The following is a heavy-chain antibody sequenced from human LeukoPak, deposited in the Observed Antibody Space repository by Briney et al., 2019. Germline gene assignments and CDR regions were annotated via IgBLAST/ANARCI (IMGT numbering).Heavy chain of an antibody. D-gene: IGHD2-2*01. Sequence: ASVKVSCKASGYTFTGYDIHWVRQAPGQGLEWMGWINPNSGGTNYAQKFQGRVTMTRDTSIITAYMELSRPRSDDTAVYYCAREPVVLVPAAIFNWFDPWGQGTLVTVSS. CDR2: INPNSGGT. V-gene: IGHV1-2*02. CDR1: GYTFTGYD. J-gene: IGHJ5*02. CDR3: AREPVVLVPAAIFNWFDP.